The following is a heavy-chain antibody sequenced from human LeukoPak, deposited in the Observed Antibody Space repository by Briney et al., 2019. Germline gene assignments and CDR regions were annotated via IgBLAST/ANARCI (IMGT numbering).Heavy chain of an antibody. CDR1: GFTFSSFW. CDR2: IKQDGGEK. J-gene: IGHJ4*02. D-gene: IGHD2-2*01. Sequence: PGGSLRLSCAASGFTFSSFWMSWVRQAPGKGLEWVANIKQDGGEKYYVDSVKGRFTISRDNAKNSLYLQMNSLRAEDTAVYYCAKDWGAVVPAATIDYWGQGTLVTVSS. CDR3: AKDWGAVVPAATIDY. V-gene: IGHV3-7*01.